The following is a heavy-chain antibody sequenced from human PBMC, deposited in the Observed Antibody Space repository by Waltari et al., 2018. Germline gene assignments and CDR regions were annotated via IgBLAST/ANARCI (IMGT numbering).Heavy chain of an antibody. J-gene: IGHJ4*02. Sequence: EVQLVQSGAEVKKPGESLKISCTGSGYIFTNNWNGWLRQMPGKGLGWLGIIYPGDSNTIYSPPFQGQVTISADKSSSTAYLQWSSLETSDSAIYYCARRGDPTTCYSCLDFWGQGTLVTVSS. V-gene: IGHV5-51*01. D-gene: IGHD2-2*01. CDR2: IYPGDSNT. CDR1: GYIFTNNW. CDR3: ARRGDPTTCYSCLDF.